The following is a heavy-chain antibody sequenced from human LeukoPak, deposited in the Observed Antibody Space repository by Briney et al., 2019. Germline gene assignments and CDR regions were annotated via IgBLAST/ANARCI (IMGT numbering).Heavy chain of an antibody. V-gene: IGHV1-18*04. D-gene: IGHD2-21*02. Sequence: GASVKVSCKASGYIFNDYYMHWVRQAPGQGLEWMGWISAYNGNTNYAQKLQGRVTMTTDTSTSTAYMELRSLRSDDTAVYYCARVRPDCGGDCYSGYYFDYWGQGTLVTVSS. CDR1: GYIFNDYY. J-gene: IGHJ4*02. CDR2: ISAYNGNT. CDR3: ARVRPDCGGDCYSGYYFDY.